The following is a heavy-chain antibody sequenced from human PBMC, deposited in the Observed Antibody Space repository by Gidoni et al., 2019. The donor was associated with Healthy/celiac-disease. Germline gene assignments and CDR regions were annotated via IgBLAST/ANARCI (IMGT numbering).Heavy chain of an antibody. Sequence: LQLQESGPGLVKPSETMSPTCTVSGGSLSSSSYYWGWISQPPGKGLEWIGSIYYSGSTYYDPSHNSRVPMSVVTSKDQFSLKLSSVTAADTAVYYCARRASDILTSYYINWFDPWGQGTLVTVSS. D-gene: IGHD3-9*01. CDR1: GGSLSSSSYY. J-gene: IGHJ5*02. V-gene: IGHV4-39*01. CDR3: ARRASDILTSYYINWFDP. CDR2: IYYSGST.